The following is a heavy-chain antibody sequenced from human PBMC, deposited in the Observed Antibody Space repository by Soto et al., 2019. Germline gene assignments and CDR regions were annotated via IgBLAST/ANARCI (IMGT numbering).Heavy chain of an antibody. CDR2: ITPIFGTA. Sequence: QVQLVQSGAEVKKPGSSVKVSCKASGGTFSSYAISCVRQAPGQGLAWMGGITPIFGTANYAQKFQGRVTITADESTSTAYMELSSLISEDTAVYYCATGVVGPTLERDYWGHGTLVTVSS. CDR1: GGTFSSYA. J-gene: IGHJ4*01. CDR3: ATGVVGPTLERDY. V-gene: IGHV1-69*01. D-gene: IGHD1-26*01.